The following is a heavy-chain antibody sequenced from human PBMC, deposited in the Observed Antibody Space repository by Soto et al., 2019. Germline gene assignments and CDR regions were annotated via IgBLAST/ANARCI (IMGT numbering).Heavy chain of an antibody. V-gene: IGHV1-69*12. D-gene: IGHD6-19*01. CDR3: AQTLGSAVAGPGRFDL. J-gene: IGHJ2*01. CDR2: LTPFFGTA. CDR1: GGTFSNYA. Sequence: QVQLVQSGAEVKKPGSSVKVSCKASGGTFSNYAISWVRQAPGQGLEWMGGLTPFFGTANYALKFQGRVTITADESMSTAYMELSRLRSEDTAVYYCAQTLGSAVAGPGRFDLWGRGTLVTVSS.